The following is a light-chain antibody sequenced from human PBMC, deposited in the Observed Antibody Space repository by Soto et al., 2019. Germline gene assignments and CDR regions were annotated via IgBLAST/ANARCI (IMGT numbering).Light chain of an antibody. J-gene: IGLJ2*01. CDR2: SNN. Sequence: QSVLTQPPSASGTPGQRVTISCSGSSSNIGSNTVNCYQQLPGTAPKLLIYSNNQRPSGVPDRFSGSNSGTSDSLAISWLQSEDEADYYCAAWDDRLNSLDVVFGGGTKVTVL. CDR1: SSNIGSNT. CDR3: AAWDDRLNSLDVV. V-gene: IGLV1-44*01.